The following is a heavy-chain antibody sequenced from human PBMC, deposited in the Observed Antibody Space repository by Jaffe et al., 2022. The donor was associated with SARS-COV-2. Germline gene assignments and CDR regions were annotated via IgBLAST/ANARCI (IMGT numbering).Heavy chain of an antibody. CDR3: ARQDSSGPLPTYMDV. Sequence: QLQLQESGPGLVKPSETLSLTCTVSRGTISSPSYYWAWIRQPPGKGLECIGGVYYSGTTYSRPSLRSRVTISVDTSKNQFSLKLRSVTAADTAVYYCARQDSSGPLPTYMDVWGKGTTVIVSS. CDR1: RGTISSPSYY. D-gene: IGHD6-19*01. J-gene: IGHJ6*03. V-gene: IGHV4-39*01. CDR2: VYYSGTT.